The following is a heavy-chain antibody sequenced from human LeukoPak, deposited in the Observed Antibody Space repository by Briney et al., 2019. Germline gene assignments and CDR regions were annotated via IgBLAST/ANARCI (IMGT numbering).Heavy chain of an antibody. J-gene: IGHJ4*02. V-gene: IGHV4-4*09. CDR1: GGSISSYY. CDR2: IYTSGST. Sequence: PSETLSLTCTVSGGSISSYYWSWIRQPPGKGLEWIGYIYTSGSTNYNPSLKSRVTISVDTSKNQFSLKLSSVTAADTAVYYCAGHVGGGPVDYWGQGTLVTVSS. CDR3: AGHVGGGPVDY. D-gene: IGHD1-26*01.